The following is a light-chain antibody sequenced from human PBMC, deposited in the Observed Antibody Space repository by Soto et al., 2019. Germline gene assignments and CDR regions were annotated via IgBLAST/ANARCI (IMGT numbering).Light chain of an antibody. J-gene: IGKJ1*01. V-gene: IGKV1-5*03. CDR1: QSIRNW. CDR2: EAS. Sequence: DIQMTQSPSTLSASVGDRVTITCRASQSIRNWLAWYQQKPGKAPNLLIYEASRLESAVPSRFSGSASGTEFTLTINSLQPDDFATYYCHQYSSYPETFGQGTKVEIK. CDR3: HQYSSYPET.